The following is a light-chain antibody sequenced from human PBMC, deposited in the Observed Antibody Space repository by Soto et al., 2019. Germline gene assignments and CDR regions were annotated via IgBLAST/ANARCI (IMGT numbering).Light chain of an antibody. CDR2: DAY. J-gene: IGKJ4*01. CDR3: QQFNGFPLT. CDR1: QDIGSA. Sequence: IQLTQSPSSLSASVGDRVTITCRAGQDIGSALAWYQQRPGKAPKLLLYDAYHLEAGVPSRFSGSGSGTDFTLTITSLRPEDFATYYCQQFNGFPLTFGGGTKVQIK. V-gene: IGKV1-13*02.